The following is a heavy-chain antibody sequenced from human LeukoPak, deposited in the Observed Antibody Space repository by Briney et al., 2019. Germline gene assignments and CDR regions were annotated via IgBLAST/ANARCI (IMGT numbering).Heavy chain of an antibody. CDR3: ARGSRYCSGGSCYEGYYYMDV. CDR1: GGSISSYY. D-gene: IGHD2-15*01. V-gene: IGHV4-59*01. CDR2: IYYSGST. J-gene: IGHJ6*03. Sequence: SETLSLTCTVSGGSISSYYWSWIRQPPGKGLEWIGYIYYSGSTNYNPSLKSRVTISVDTSKNQFSLKLSSVTAADTAVYYCARGSRYCSGGSCYEGYYYMDVWGKGTTVTVSS.